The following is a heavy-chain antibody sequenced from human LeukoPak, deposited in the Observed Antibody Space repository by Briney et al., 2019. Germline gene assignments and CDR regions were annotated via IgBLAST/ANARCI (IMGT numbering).Heavy chain of an antibody. CDR1: GYSLSSGYY. Sequence: SETLSLTCTVSGYSLSSGYYWGWIRQSPGKGLEWIGSIYYSGSIYYNPSLKSRVTTSVDTSKNQFSLKLSSVTAADTAVYYCARGGYYGSGNDFRFDPWGQGTLVTVSS. V-gene: IGHV4-38-2*02. D-gene: IGHD3-10*01. J-gene: IGHJ5*02. CDR3: ARGGYYGSGNDFRFDP. CDR2: IYYSGSI.